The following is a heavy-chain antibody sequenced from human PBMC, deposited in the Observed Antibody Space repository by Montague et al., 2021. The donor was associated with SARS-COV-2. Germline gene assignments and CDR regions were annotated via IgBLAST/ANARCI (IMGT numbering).Heavy chain of an antibody. CDR3: AREYSAPRWFGEYNRYGMDV. J-gene: IGHJ6*02. CDR1: GFTFSSYD. D-gene: IGHD3-10*01. CDR2: IWYDGSNQ. V-gene: IGHV3-33*08. Sequence: SLRLSCPASGFTFSSYDMHWVRQAPGKGLEWVAVIWYDGSNQYHGDSVKGRFTISRDNSKNTLYLQMNSLRAEDTAVYYCAREYSAPRWFGEYNRYGMDVWGQGTTVTVSS.